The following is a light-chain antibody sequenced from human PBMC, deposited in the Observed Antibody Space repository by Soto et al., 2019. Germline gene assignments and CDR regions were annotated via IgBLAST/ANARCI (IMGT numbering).Light chain of an antibody. V-gene: IGKV1-39*01. Sequence: DIQMTQSPSSLSASVGDRVTITGRANSSVANYLHWYQQKSGRVPKLLIYAASNLQGGVPSRFSGRGSGTDFSLTISSLRLEDFATYFCQQSHTLPFTFGGGTKVDIK. J-gene: IGKJ4*01. CDR2: AAS. CDR3: QQSHTLPFT. CDR1: SSVANY.